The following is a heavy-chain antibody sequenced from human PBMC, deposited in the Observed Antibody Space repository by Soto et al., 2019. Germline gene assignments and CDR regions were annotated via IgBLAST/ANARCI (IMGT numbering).Heavy chain of an antibody. J-gene: IGHJ5*02. CDR3: ARLGLAAAGHNWFDP. D-gene: IGHD6-13*01. Sequence: SETLSLTCSVSGGSIISSSYYWVWIRQPPGKGLEWIGSIYYSGSTYYNPSLKSRVTISVDTSKNQFSLKLSSVTAADTAVYYCARLGLAAAGHNWFDPWGQGTLVTVSS. CDR1: GGSIISSSYY. V-gene: IGHV4-39*01. CDR2: IYYSGST.